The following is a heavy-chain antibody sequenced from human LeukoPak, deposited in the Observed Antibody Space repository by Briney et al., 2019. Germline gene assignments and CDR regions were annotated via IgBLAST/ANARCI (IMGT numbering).Heavy chain of an antibody. V-gene: IGHV4-59*01. CDR2: IYYSGST. D-gene: IGHD3-10*01. CDR3: ARVRRSFGEVGRVDY. Sequence: SETLSLTCTVSGGSISSYYWSWIRQPPGEGLEWIGYIYYSGSTNYNPSLKSRVTISIDTSKNQFSLKLSSVTAADTAVYYCARVRRSFGEVGRVDYWGQGTLVTVSS. CDR1: GGSISSYY. J-gene: IGHJ4*02.